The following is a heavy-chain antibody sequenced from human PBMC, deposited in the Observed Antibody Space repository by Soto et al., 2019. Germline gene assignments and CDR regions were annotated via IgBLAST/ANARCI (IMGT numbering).Heavy chain of an antibody. J-gene: IGHJ6*02. D-gene: IGHD6-13*01. CDR3: AGGRLDSSSWYRRNYYYYYGMDV. V-gene: IGHV4-59*01. CDR2: IYYSGST. CDR1: GVSISSYY. Sequence: PSETLSLTCTVSGVSISSYYWSWIRQPPGKGLEWVGYIYYSGSTNYNPSLKSRVIISVDTSKNQFSLKLSFVTAADTAVYYCAGGRLDSSSWYRRNYYYYYGMDVWGQGTTVTVSS.